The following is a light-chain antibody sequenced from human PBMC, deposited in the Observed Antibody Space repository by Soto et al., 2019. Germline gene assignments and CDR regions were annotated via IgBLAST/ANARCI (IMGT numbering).Light chain of an antibody. CDR2: GVS. CDR3: ISYTSSDTYV. V-gene: IGLV2-14*01. J-gene: IGLJ1*01. Sequence: QSALTQPASVSGSPGQSITISCTGTSSDVGAYKYVSWYQQHPGKAPKLMIYGVSSRPSGVSNRFSGSKSGNTASLIISGLQAEDEADYYCISYTSSDTYVFGTGTKVTVL. CDR1: SSDVGAYKY.